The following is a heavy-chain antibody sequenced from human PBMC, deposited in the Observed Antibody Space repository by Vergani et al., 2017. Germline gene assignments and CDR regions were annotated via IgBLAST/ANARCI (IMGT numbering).Heavy chain of an antibody. CDR2: IWYDGSNK. CDR1: GFTVSSNY. D-gene: IGHD4-17*01. Sequence: VQLVVTGGGLIQPGGSLRLSCAASGFTVSSNYMSWVRQAPGKGLEWVAVIWYDGSNKYYADSVKGRFTISRDNSKNTLYLQMNSLRAEDTAVYYCARDATVTTYYDYWGQGTLVTVSS. V-gene: IGHV3-33*08. CDR3: ARDATVTTYYDY. J-gene: IGHJ4*02.